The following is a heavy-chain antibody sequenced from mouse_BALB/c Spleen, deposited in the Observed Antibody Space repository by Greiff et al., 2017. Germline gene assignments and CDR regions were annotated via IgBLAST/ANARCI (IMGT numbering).Heavy chain of an antibody. CDR3: ASDLHYFDY. Sequence: EVQLVESGAELVKPGASVKLSCTASGFNIKDTYMHWVKQRPEQGLEWIGRIDPANGNTKYDPKFQGKATITADTSSNTAYLQLSSLTSEDTAVYYCASDLHYFDYWGQGTTLTVSS. CDR1: GFNIKDTY. CDR2: IDPANGNT. J-gene: IGHJ2*01. D-gene: IGHD2-1*01. V-gene: IGHV14-3*02.